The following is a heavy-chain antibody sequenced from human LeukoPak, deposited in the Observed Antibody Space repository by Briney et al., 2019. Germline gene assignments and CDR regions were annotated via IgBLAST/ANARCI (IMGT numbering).Heavy chain of an antibody. J-gene: IGHJ4*02. CDR2: ISGSGSIT. CDR3: AKGSSYYGSGSHFDY. D-gene: IGHD3-10*01. Sequence: PGGSLRLSCAASGFTFSSYAMIWVRQAPGKGLEWVSAISGSGSITYYADSVKGRFTISRDNSKNTLYLQMNSLRAEDTAVYYCAKGSSYYGSGSHFDYWGQGTLVTVSS. V-gene: IGHV3-23*01. CDR1: GFTFSSYA.